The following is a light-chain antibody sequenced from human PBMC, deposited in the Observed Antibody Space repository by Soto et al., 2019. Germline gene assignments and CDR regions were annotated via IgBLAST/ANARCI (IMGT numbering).Light chain of an antibody. CDR3: QQAISFPIT. J-gene: IGKJ5*01. V-gene: IGKV1-12*01. CDR1: QGISTY. Sequence: DIQMTQSPSSVSASIGDRVSITCRASQGISTYLGWYQQKPGKAPKLLIYAASSLQTGVPSRFSGSGSGTDFTLTTSSLQPEDFGTYYCQQAISFPITFGQGTRLEIK. CDR2: AAS.